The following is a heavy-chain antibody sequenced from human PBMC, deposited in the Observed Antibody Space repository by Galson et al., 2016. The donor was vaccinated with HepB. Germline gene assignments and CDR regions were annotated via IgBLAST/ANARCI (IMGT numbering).Heavy chain of an antibody. V-gene: IGHV1-18*01. J-gene: IGHJ6*02. Sequence: SVKVSCKASGYTFTNYGISWVRQAPGQGLEWMGWISAYNGNTSYAQKLQGRVTITRDTFETTAYIELSRVRSEATAVYDCARDQAYYYYGMDVWGQGTTVTVSS. CDR2: ISAYNGNT. CDR3: ARDQAYYYYGMDV. CDR1: GYTFTNYG.